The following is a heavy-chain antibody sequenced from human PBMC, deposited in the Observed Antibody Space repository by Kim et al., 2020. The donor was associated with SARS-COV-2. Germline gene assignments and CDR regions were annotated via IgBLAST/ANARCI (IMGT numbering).Heavy chain of an antibody. D-gene: IGHD3-10*01. Sequence: SETLSLTCTVSGGSISSSSYYWGWIRQPPGKGLEWIGSIYYSGSTYYNPSLKSRVTISVDTSKNQFSLKLSSVTAADTAVYYCASGYYGSGSYYSPFDYWGQGTLVTGSS. V-gene: IGHV4-39*01. J-gene: IGHJ4*02. CDR3: ASGYYGSGSYYSPFDY. CDR2: IYYSGST. CDR1: GGSISSSSYY.